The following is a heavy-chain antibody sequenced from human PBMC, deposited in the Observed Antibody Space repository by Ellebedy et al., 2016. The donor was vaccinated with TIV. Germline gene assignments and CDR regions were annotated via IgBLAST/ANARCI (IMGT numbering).Heavy chain of an antibody. Sequence: GESLKISXAASGFTFSSYSMNWVRQAPGKGLEWVSYISSSSSTIYYADSVKGRFTISRDNAKNSLYLQMNSLRDEDTAVYYCARVPIGSGSYNIYYGMDVWGQGTTVTVSS. CDR3: ARVPIGSGSYNIYYGMDV. D-gene: IGHD3-10*01. J-gene: IGHJ6*02. CDR2: ISSSSSTI. CDR1: GFTFSSYS. V-gene: IGHV3-48*02.